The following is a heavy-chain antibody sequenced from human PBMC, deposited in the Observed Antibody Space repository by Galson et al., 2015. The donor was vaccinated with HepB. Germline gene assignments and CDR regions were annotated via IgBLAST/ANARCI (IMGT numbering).Heavy chain of an antibody. J-gene: IGHJ4*02. CDR1: GFIFNAYG. Sequence: SLRLSCAASGFIFNAYGMHWVRQAPGKGLEWVAVTSYDGSNKYYADSVKGRFTISRDNSKKTLYLQMNSLRAEDTAVCFCARDQGGSSWYHQVDYWGQGTLVTVSS. CDR3: ARDQGGSSWYHQVDY. CDR2: TSYDGSNK. V-gene: IGHV3-30*03. D-gene: IGHD6-13*01.